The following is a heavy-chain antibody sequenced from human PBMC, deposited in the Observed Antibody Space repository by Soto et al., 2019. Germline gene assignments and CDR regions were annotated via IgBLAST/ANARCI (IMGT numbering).Heavy chain of an antibody. CDR2: IKNKADGGTT. D-gene: IGHD2-15*01. CDR3: TSHPQDTSDD. V-gene: IGHV3-15*07. CDR1: GFTFSNAW. J-gene: IGHJ4*02. Sequence: EVQLVESGGALVKPGGSLRLSCAASGFTFSNAWMNWVRQAPGKGLEWVGRIKNKADGGTTDYAAPVKGRFTISRDESKDTLYLQMNSLKTEDTAVYYCTSHPQDTSDDWGQGTLVTVSS.